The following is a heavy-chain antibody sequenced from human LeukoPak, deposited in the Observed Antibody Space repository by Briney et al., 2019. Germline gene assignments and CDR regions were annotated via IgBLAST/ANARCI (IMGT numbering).Heavy chain of an antibody. J-gene: IGHJ4*02. CDR3: AKDRLEFYGSARYYFDS. CDR1: GFSFSTYG. V-gene: IGHV3-30*02. Sequence: GGSLRLSCAASGFSFSTYGMHWVRQAPGKGLEWVAFIRHDASSQYYADSVKGRFTISRDSSKDALYLQMNSLRTEDTAVYFCAKDRLEFYGSARYYFDSWGQGSLVTVSS. CDR2: IRHDASSQ. D-gene: IGHD3-10*01.